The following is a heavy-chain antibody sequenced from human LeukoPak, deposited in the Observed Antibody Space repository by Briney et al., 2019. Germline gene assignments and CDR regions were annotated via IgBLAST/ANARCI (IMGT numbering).Heavy chain of an antibody. V-gene: IGHV1-69*04. CDR1: GGTFSSYA. J-gene: IGHJ5*02. D-gene: IGHD1-26*01. CDR2: IIPILGIA. Sequence: SVKVSCKASGGTFSSYAISWVRQAPGQGLEWMGRIIPILGIANYAQKLQGRVTMTTDTSTSTAYMELRSLRSDDTAVYYCARVEYEGATTGWFDPWGQGTLVTVSS. CDR3: ARVEYEGATTGWFDP.